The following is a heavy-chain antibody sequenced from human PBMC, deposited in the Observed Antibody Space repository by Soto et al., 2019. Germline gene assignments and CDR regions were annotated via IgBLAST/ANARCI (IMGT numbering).Heavy chain of an antibody. Sequence: TLSLTCTVSGGSISSSSYYWGWIRQPPGKGLEWIGSIYYSGSTYYNPSLKSRVTISVDTSKNQFSLKLSSVTAADTAVYYCARSLRITMVRGVIPPISWFDPWGQGTLVTVSS. D-gene: IGHD3-10*01. CDR2: IYYSGST. CDR1: GGSISSSSYY. V-gene: IGHV4-39*01. CDR3: ARSLRITMVRGVIPPISWFDP. J-gene: IGHJ5*02.